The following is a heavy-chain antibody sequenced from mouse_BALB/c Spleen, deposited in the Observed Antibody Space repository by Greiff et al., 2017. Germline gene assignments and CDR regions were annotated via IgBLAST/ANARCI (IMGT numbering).Heavy chain of an antibody. V-gene: IGHV1-9*01. CDR3: ARLIHYYGPHAMDY. Sequence: QVQLQQSGPELVKPGASVKISCKATGYTFSSYWIEWVKQRPGHGLEWIGEILPGSGSTNYNEKFKGKATFTADTSSNTAYMQLSSLTSEDSAVYYCARLIHYYGPHAMDYWGQGTSVTVSS. D-gene: IGHD1-2*01. J-gene: IGHJ4*01. CDR1: GYTFSSYW. CDR2: ILPGSGST.